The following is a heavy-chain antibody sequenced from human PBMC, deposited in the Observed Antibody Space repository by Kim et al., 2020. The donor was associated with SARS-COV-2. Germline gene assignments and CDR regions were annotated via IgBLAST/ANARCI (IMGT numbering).Heavy chain of an antibody. V-gene: IGHV1-8*01. CDR2: IDPKNGYT. D-gene: IGHD4-17*01. J-gene: IGHJ4*02. CDR3: ARKDYGDPVTYSYFDF. CDR1: GYSFTTYN. Sequence: ASVKVSCKTSGYSFTTYNINWVRQATGQGLEWIGLIDPKNGYTEYAPKFQGRVTMTADTSTDTAYMEVSGLTSDDTALYYCARKDYGDPVTYSYFDFWGQGTLVTVSS.